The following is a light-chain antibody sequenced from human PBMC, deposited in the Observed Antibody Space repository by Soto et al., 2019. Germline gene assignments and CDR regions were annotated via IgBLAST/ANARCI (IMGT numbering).Light chain of an antibody. V-gene: IGKV3-20*01. CDR1: QRISSSY. Sequence: EIVLTQSPGTLSLSPGDRVTLSCRASQRISSSYLAWYQQRPGQAPTLLIYGASSRATGIPDRFSGSGSGTDFTLTISRLEPEDFAVYYCQHYDSSPLPFGGGTRVEI. J-gene: IGKJ4*01. CDR2: GAS. CDR3: QHYDSSPLP.